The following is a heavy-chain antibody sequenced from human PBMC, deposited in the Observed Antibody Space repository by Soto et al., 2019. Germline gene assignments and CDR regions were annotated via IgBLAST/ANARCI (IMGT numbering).Heavy chain of an antibody. J-gene: IGHJ4*02. CDR1: GGTFSSYA. D-gene: IGHD4-17*01. Sequence: QVQLVQSGAEVKKPWSSVKVSCKTSGGTFSSYAISWVRQAPGQGLEWMGGIIPIFGTANYAQKFQGRVTISADESTSTAYMELSSLRSEDTAVYYCAREGDYGDYTFDYWGQVTLVTVSS. CDR3: AREGDYGDYTFDY. CDR2: IIPIFGTA. V-gene: IGHV1-69*01.